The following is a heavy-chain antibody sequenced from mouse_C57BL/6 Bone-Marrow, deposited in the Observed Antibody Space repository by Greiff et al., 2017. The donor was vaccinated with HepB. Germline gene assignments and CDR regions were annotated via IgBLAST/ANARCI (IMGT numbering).Heavy chain of an antibody. D-gene: IGHD1-1*01. CDR2: IDPSDSYT. V-gene: IGHV1-50*01. Sequence: QVQLQQPGAELVKPGASVKLSCKASGYTFTSYWMQWVKQRPGQGLEWIGEIDPSDSYTNYNQKFKGKATLTVDTSSSTAYMQLSSLTSEDSAVYYGAFIYYYGSSYYFDYWGQGTTLTVSS. J-gene: IGHJ2*01. CDR1: GYTFTSYW. CDR3: AFIYYYGSSYYFDY.